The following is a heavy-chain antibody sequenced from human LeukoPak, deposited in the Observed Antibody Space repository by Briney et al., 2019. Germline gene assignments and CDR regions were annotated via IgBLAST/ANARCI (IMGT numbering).Heavy chain of an antibody. CDR1: GGSISSSSYY. CDR3: ARGPAYAFDI. J-gene: IGHJ3*02. CDR2: IYYSGST. Sequence: PSETLSLTCTVSGGSISSSSYYWGWIRQPPGKGLEWIGSIYYSGSTYYNPPLKSRVTISVDTSKNQFSLKLSSVTAADTAVYYCARGPAYAFDIWGQGTMVTVSS. V-gene: IGHV4-39*01.